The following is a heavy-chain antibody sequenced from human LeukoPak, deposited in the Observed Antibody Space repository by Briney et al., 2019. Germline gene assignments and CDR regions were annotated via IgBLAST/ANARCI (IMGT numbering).Heavy chain of an antibody. J-gene: IGHJ4*02. D-gene: IGHD6-19*01. CDR1: RFTFSSYW. CDR2: INSDGSST. CDR3: ARSGWAGPFDY. V-gene: IGHV3-74*01. Sequence: PGGSLRLSCAASRFTFSSYWMHWVRQAPGKGLVWVSRINSDGSSTSYADSVKGRFTISRDNAKNTLYLQMNSLRAEDTAVYYCARSGWAGPFDYWGQGTLVTGSS.